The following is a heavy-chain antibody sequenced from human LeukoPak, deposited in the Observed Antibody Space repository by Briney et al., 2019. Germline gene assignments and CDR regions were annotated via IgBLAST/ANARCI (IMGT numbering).Heavy chain of an antibody. V-gene: IGHV3-30*18. CDR2: ISYDGSNK. CDR1: GFTFSSYG. Sequence: GGSLRLSCAASGFTFSSYGMHWVRQAPGKGLEWVAVISYDGSNKYYADSVKGRFPISRDNSKNTLYLQMNSLRAEDTAVYYCAKDSMVRGENYFDYWGQGTLVTVSS. D-gene: IGHD3-10*01. CDR3: AKDSMVRGENYFDY. J-gene: IGHJ4*02.